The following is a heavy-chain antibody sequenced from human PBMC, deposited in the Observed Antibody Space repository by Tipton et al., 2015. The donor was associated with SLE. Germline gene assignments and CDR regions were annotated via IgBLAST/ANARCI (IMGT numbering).Heavy chain of an antibody. CDR3: ARGDGDYVEDYFDY. CDR1: GYTFTSYG. D-gene: IGHD4-17*01. V-gene: IGHV1-18*01. Sequence: QLVQSGAEVKKPGSSVKVSCKASGYTFTSYGISWVRQAPGQGLEWMGWISAYNGNTNYVQKFQGRVTMTTDTSTSTAYMELRSLRSDDTAVYYCARGDGDYVEDYFDYWGQGTLVTVSS. J-gene: IGHJ4*02. CDR2: ISAYNGNT.